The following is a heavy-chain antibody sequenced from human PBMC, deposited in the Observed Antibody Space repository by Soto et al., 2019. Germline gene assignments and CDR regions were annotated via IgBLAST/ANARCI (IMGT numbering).Heavy chain of an antibody. J-gene: IGHJ5*02. CDR2: INSDGSST. CDR3: ALEDYYGSGDLGFDP. V-gene: IGHV3-74*01. Sequence: PGGSLRLSCAASGFTFSSYWMHWVRQAPGKGLVWVSRINSDGSSTSYADSVKGRFTISRDNAKNTLYLQMNSLRAEDTAVYYCALEDYYGSGDLGFDPWGQGTLVTVSS. D-gene: IGHD3-10*01. CDR1: GFTFSSYW.